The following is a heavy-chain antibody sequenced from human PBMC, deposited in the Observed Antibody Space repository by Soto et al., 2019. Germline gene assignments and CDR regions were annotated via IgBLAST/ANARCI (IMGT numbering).Heavy chain of an antibody. Sequence: SETLSLTCSVSGGSITSGRSSWNWIRQPPGQGLEWIAYIYHSGSTYYNPSLKSRVTISVDRSKNQFSLKLNSVTAADTAIYYCVSESAAPGPNWFENWGPGTLVTVSS. D-gene: IGHD6-13*01. CDR1: GGSITSGRSS. CDR3: VSESAAPGPNWFEN. CDR2: IYHSGST. J-gene: IGHJ5*02. V-gene: IGHV4-30-2*01.